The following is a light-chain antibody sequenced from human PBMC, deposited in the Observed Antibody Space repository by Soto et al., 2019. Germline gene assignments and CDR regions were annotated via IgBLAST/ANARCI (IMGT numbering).Light chain of an antibody. Sequence: EIVLTQSPATLSLSPGERATLSCGASHSVSSNYLAWYQQKPGLAPRLLIYDASSRATGIPDRFSGSGSGTDFTLTISRLEPEDCAVYYCQQYGSSSYTFGQGTKLEIK. V-gene: IGKV3D-20*01. CDR3: QQYGSSSYT. CDR1: HSVSSNY. CDR2: DAS. J-gene: IGKJ2*01.